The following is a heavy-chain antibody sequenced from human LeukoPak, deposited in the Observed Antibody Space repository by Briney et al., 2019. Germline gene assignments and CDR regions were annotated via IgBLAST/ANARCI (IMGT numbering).Heavy chain of an antibody. CDR2: MYYSGKT. D-gene: IGHD3-16*01. Sequence: SETLSLTCTVSGDSISSGGYFWTWIRQHPGKGLEWIGYMYYSGKTYYNPSLKSRVIISIDTSMNQFSLNVSSVTAADTAVYYCARGGSKWGQGTLVTVSS. V-gene: IGHV4-31*03. CDR1: GDSISSGGYF. J-gene: IGHJ4*02. CDR3: ARGGSK.